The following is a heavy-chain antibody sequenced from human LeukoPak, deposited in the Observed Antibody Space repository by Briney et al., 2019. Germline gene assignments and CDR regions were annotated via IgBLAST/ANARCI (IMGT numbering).Heavy chain of an antibody. Sequence: SETLSLTCAVYGGSFSGYYWSWIRQPPGKGLEWIGEINHGGSTNYNPSLRSRVTISVDTSKNQFSLKLSSVTAADTAVYYCARGRIAAAGSGSNWFDPWGQGTLVTVSS. CDR3: ARGRIAAAGSGSNWFDP. CDR1: GGSFSGYY. V-gene: IGHV4-34*01. D-gene: IGHD6-13*01. J-gene: IGHJ5*02. CDR2: INHGGST.